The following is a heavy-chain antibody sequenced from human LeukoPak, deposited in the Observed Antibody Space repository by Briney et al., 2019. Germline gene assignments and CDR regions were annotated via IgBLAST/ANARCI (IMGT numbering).Heavy chain of an antibody. CDR3: AKGLGDSIGYYGRPIDY. J-gene: IGHJ4*02. CDR2: ISGSGGST. V-gene: IGHV3-23*01. Sequence: GGSLRLSCAASGFTFSSYAMSWVRQAPGKGLEWVSAISGSGGSTYYADSAKGRFTISRDNSKNTLYLQMNSLRAEDTAVYYCAKGLGDSIGYYGRPIDYWGQGTLVTVSS. CDR1: GFTFSSYA. D-gene: IGHD3-22*01.